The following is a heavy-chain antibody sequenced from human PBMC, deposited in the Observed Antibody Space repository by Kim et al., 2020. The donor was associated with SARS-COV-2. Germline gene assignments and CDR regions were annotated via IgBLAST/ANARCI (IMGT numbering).Heavy chain of an antibody. Sequence: RYSPTFQGQVTISADKSISTAYLQWSSLKASDTAMYYCARQASGGHFDYWGQGTLVTVSS. J-gene: IGHJ4*02. V-gene: IGHV5-51*01. CDR3: ARQASGGHFDY. D-gene: IGHD1-26*01.